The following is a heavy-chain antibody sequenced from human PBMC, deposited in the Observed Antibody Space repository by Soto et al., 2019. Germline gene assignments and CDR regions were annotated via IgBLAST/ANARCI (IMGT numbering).Heavy chain of an antibody. CDR2: IRSKADGGTT. CDR1: GLTFSNAW. J-gene: IGHJ4*02. CDR3: TTAHD. Sequence: EVQLVESGGGSVKPGGSLRLSCSGSGLTFSNAWVGWVRQAPGKGLEWIGRIRSKADGGTTDYAAPVKGRFTISRDDSKNMLFLQMNSLKSEDTAVYFCTTAHDWGQGTLVTVSS. V-gene: IGHV3-15*01.